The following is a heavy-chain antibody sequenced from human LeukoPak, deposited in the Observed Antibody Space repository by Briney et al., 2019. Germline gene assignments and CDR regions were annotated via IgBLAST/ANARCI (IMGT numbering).Heavy chain of an antibody. Sequence: ASVKISCKAHGGTFSSYAISSVRQAPGQGLVWICSIIPIVGTANYAQKFQGRVTITADESTSTAYMELSSLRSEDTAVYYCARGDYYGSGSSTLDYWGQGTLVTVSS. V-gene: IGHV1-69*11. J-gene: IGHJ4*02. D-gene: IGHD3-10*01. CDR1: GGTFSSYA. CDR2: IIPIVGTA. CDR3: ARGDYYGSGSSTLDY.